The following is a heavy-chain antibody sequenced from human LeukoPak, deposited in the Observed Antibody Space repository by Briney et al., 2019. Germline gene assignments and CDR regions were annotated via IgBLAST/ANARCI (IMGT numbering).Heavy chain of an antibody. CDR1: GFTFSSYA. D-gene: IGHD3-3*01. Sequence: RGSLRLSCAASGFTFSSYAMSWVRQAPGKGLEWVSAISGSGGSTYYADSVKGRFTISRDNSKNTLYLQMNSLRAEDTAVYYCAKRGHYDFWSGYLEWGQGTLVTVSS. J-gene: IGHJ4*02. CDR3: AKRGHYDFWSGYLE. CDR2: ISGSGGST. V-gene: IGHV3-23*01.